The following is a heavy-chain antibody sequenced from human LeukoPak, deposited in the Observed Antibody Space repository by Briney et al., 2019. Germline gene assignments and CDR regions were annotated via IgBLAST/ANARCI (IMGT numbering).Heavy chain of an antibody. CDR1: GFPFRSYA. V-gene: IGHV3-23*01. D-gene: IGHD5-12*01. Sequence: GGSLRLSCAASGFPFRSYAMHWVRQAPGKGLEWVSGISNAGGKTYYADSVKGRFTISRDNSKNTLYLQMNSLRAEDTAVYYCAKDGRGYSGYGDFDYWGQGTLVTVSS. J-gene: IGHJ4*02. CDR3: AKDGRGYSGYGDFDY. CDR2: ISNAGGKT.